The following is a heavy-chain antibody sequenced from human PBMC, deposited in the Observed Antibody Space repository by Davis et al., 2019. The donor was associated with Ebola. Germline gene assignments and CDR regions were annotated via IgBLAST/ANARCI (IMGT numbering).Heavy chain of an antibody. CDR1: GGTLSTYG. CDR3: ARVIISDTVIACHFDY. CDR2: IIPMIDMT. J-gene: IGHJ4*02. D-gene: IGHD5-18*01. Sequence: SVKVSCKASGGTLSTYGITWVRQAPGQGLEWMGGIIPMIDMTNYAQKFQGRVTITAEKTTSTVYMEVRSLTSEDTAMYYCARVIISDTVIACHFDYWGQGTLVTVSS. V-gene: IGHV1-69*10.